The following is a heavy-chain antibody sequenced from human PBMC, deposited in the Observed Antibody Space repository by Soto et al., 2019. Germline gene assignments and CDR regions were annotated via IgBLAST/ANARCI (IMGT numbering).Heavy chain of an antibody. V-gene: IGHV1-8*01. J-gene: IGHJ2*01. CDR3: ARCLSSYGDYVNWYFDL. D-gene: IGHD4-17*01. Sequence: QVQLVQSGAEVKKPGASVKVSCKASGYTFTNYDINWVRQATGQGLEWMGWMNPNSGNTGHAQKFQGRVTMTRNTSISTAYMELSSLRSDDTSVYYCARCLSSYGDYVNWYFDLWGRGTLVTVSS. CDR1: GYTFTNYD. CDR2: MNPNSGNT.